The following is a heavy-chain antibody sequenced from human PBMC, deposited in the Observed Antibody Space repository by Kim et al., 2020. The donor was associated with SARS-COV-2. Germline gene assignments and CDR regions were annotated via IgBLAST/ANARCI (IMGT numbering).Heavy chain of an antibody. D-gene: IGHD6-13*01. Sequence: GGSLRLSCAASGFTFSSYAMSWVRQAPGKGLEWVSVIYSGGSSTYYADSVKGRFTISRDNSKNTLYLQMNSLRAEDTAVYYCAKIPKLDPHPYSSSGGDAFDIWGQGTMVTVSS. V-gene: IGHV3-23*03. J-gene: IGHJ3*02. CDR3: AKIPKLDPHPYSSSGGDAFDI. CDR1: GFTFSSYA. CDR2: IYSGGSST.